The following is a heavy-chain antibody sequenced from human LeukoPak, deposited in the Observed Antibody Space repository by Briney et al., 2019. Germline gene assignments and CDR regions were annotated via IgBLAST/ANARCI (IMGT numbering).Heavy chain of an antibody. V-gene: IGHV1-8*03. Sequence: ASVKVSCTTSGYTFTSYHINWVRQATGQGLEWMGWMNPYSGDRGYAQKFQGRVSITSDTSISTAYMELSSLRSEDTAVYFCARTTSLTASGYDYWGQGTLVTVSS. CDR3: ARTTSLTASGYDY. CDR1: GYTFTSYH. CDR2: MNPYSGDR. J-gene: IGHJ4*02. D-gene: IGHD4-17*01.